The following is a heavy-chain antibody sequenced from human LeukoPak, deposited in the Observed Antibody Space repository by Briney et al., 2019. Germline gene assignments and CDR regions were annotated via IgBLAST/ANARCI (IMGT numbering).Heavy chain of an antibody. CDR2: ITAGSDTA. CDR3: ARDPNGNYIGAFDM. J-gene: IGHJ3*02. Sequence: GRSLRPSCIASGFTFSTYAMMWVRQTPGKGLEWVSAITAGSDTAQYADSVKGRFTISRDDSQHTLFLQMNSLRAEDTAVYYCARDPNGNYIGAFDMWGPGTMVTVSS. V-gene: IGHV3-23*01. D-gene: IGHD4-17*01. CDR1: GFTFSTYA.